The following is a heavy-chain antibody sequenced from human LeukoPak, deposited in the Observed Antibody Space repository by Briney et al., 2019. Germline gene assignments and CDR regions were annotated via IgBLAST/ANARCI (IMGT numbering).Heavy chain of an antibody. CDR1: GGSISSYY. V-gene: IGHV4-4*07. J-gene: IGHJ4*02. D-gene: IGHD1-26*01. Sequence: SETLSLTCTVSGGSISSYYWSWIRQPAGKGLEWIGRIYTSGSTNYNPSLKSRVTMSVDTSKNQFSLKLRSVTAADRAVYYCARVGWELHFDYWGQGTQVTVSS. CDR2: IYTSGST. CDR3: ARVGWELHFDY.